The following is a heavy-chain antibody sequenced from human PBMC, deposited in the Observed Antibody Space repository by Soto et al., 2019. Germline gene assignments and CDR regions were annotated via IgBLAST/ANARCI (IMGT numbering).Heavy chain of an antibody. Sequence: SETLSLTCAVSGGSISSSNWWSCVRQPPGKGLEWIGEIYHSGSTNYNPSLKSRVTISVDKSKNQFSLKLSSVTAADKAVYYCARSAAGRGDNWFDPWGKGTLFTVSS. CDR2: IYHSGST. CDR1: GGSISSSNW. V-gene: IGHV4-4*02. CDR3: ARSAAGRGDNWFDP. J-gene: IGHJ5*02. D-gene: IGHD6-13*01.